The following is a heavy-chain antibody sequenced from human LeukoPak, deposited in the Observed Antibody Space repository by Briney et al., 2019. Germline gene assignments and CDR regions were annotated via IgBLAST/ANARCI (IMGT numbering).Heavy chain of an antibody. CDR3: ARGRGDVEYSSSI. CDR1: GYSISSGYY. CDR2: IYHSGST. J-gene: IGHJ4*02. V-gene: IGHV4-38-2*02. D-gene: IGHD6-6*01. Sequence: SETLSLTCTVSGYSISSGYYWGWIRQPPGKGLEWIGSIYHSGSTYYNPSLKSRVTISVDTSKNQFSLKLSSVTAADTAVYYCARGRGDVEYSSSIWGQGTLVTVSS.